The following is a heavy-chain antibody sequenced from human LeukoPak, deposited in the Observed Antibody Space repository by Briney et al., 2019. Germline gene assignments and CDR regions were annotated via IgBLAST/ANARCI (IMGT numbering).Heavy chain of an antibody. CDR2: IYYSGST. V-gene: IGHV4-30-4*01. CDR3: ARAGFWGWFDP. Sequence: SETLSLTCTVSGGSISSGDYYWSWIRQPPGKGLEWIGYIYYSGSTYYNPSLKGRVTISVDTSKNQFSLKLSSVTAADTAVYYCARAGFWGWFDPWGQGTLVTVSS. CDR1: GGSISSGDYY. J-gene: IGHJ5*02. D-gene: IGHD3-9*01.